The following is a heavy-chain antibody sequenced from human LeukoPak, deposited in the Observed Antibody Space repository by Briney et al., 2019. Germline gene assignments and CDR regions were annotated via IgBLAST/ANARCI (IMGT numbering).Heavy chain of an antibody. CDR2: MNPNSGGT. CDR1: GYTFTSYD. D-gene: IGHD3-22*01. Sequence: ASVKVSCKASGYTFTSYDINWVRQATGQGLEWMGWMNPNSGGTNYAQKFQGRVTMTRDTSISTAYMELSRLRSDDTAVYYCARGDYDSSGYPFDYWGQGTLVTVSS. V-gene: IGHV1-2*02. CDR3: ARGDYDSSGYPFDY. J-gene: IGHJ4*02.